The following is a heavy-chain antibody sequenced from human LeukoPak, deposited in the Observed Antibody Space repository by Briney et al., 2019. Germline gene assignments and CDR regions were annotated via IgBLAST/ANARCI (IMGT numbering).Heavy chain of an antibody. Sequence: GASVKVSCKASGYTFTSYGITWVRQAPGQGLEWMGWISAYNDKTNYGQKVQGRVTMTTDTSARMAYMDLRSLSFDDTAVYYCARVSYYYDSGRYYWTFDHWGQGTLVTVSS. V-gene: IGHV1-18*01. CDR3: ARVSYYYDSGRYYWTFDH. CDR2: ISAYNDKT. J-gene: IGHJ4*02. D-gene: IGHD3-22*01. CDR1: GYTFTSYG.